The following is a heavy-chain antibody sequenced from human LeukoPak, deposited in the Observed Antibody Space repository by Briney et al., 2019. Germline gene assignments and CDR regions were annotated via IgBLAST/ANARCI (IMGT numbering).Heavy chain of an antibody. CDR2: IYYSGST. J-gene: IGHJ6*03. V-gene: IGHV4-59*01. Sequence: SETLSLTCTVSGGSISSYYWSWIRQPPGKGLEWIGYIYYSGSTNYNPSLKSRVTISVDTSKNQFSLKLSSVTAADTAVYYCARVRWTTVKQSYYYYYMDVWGKGTTVTISS. CDR1: GGSISSYY. CDR3: ARVRWTTVKQSYYYYYMDV. D-gene: IGHD4-17*01.